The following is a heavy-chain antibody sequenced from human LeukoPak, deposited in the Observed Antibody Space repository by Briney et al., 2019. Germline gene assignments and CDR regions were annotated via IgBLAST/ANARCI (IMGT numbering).Heavy chain of an antibody. D-gene: IGHD1-7*01. CDR3: ARAKVGWNWNYARRYFDY. J-gene: IGHJ4*02. CDR2: ICAYNGNT. CDR1: GYTFTSYG. Sequence: ASVKVSCKASGYTFTSYGISWVRQAPGQGLEWMGWICAYNGNTNYAQKLQGRVTMTTDTSTSTAYMELRSLRSDDTAVYYCARAKVGWNWNYARRYFDYWGQGTLVTVSS. V-gene: IGHV1-18*01.